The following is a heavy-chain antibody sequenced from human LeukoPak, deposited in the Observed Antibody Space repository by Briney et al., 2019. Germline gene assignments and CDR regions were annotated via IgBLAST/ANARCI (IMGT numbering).Heavy chain of an antibody. Sequence: TSETLSLTCTGSGGSMNTSCWTWIRQPPGMGLEWIGYIYYSGSTNYNPSLKSRVTISVDTSKNQFSLKLSSVTAADTAVYYCATAWRGYSSSLLDYWGQGTLVTVSS. CDR2: IYYSGST. D-gene: IGHD6-6*01. V-gene: IGHV4-59*01. J-gene: IGHJ4*02. CDR3: ATAWRGYSSSLLDY. CDR1: GGSMNTSC.